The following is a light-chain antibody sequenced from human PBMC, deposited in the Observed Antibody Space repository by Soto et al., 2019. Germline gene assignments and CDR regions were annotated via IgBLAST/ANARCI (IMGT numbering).Light chain of an antibody. CDR3: QQYGSSVFT. J-gene: IGKJ2*01. Sequence: ETVLTQSPGTLSLSPGATATLSCRASQSVISDYLAWYQQKPDQAPRLVIYGASGRAAGIPDRFNGSGSGTDFTLTIRRLEPEDFAMYYCQQYGSSVFTFGQGTKLEIK. CDR2: GAS. V-gene: IGKV3-20*01. CDR1: QSVISDY.